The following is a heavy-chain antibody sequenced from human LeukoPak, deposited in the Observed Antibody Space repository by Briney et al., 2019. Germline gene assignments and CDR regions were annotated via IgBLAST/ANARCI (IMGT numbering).Heavy chain of an antibody. J-gene: IGHJ4*02. CDR3: ARLNGYSYGYEDY. V-gene: IGHV4-31*03. CDR2: IYYSGST. Sequence: PSETLSLTCTVSGGSISSGGYYWSWIRQHPGKGLEWIGYIYYSGSTHYNPSLKSRVTISVDTSKNQFSLKLSSVTAADTAVYYCARLNGYSYGYEDYWGQGTLVTVSS. D-gene: IGHD5-18*01. CDR1: GGSISSGGYY.